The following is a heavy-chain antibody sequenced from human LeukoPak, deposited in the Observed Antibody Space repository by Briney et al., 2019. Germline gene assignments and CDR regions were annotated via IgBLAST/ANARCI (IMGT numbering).Heavy chain of an antibody. Sequence: PSETLSLTCTVSGGSISSYYWSWLRQPPGKGLEWIGYIYYSGSTNYNPSLKSRVTISVDTSKNQFSLKLSSVTAADTAVYYCARDYSAVDNWFDPWSQGTLVTVSS. CDR1: GGSISSYY. D-gene: IGHD2-21*01. V-gene: IGHV4-59*01. CDR3: ARDYSAVDNWFDP. J-gene: IGHJ5*02. CDR2: IYYSGST.